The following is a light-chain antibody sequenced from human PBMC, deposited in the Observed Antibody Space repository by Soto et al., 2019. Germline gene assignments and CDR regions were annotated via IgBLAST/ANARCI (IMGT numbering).Light chain of an antibody. J-gene: IGLJ2*01. V-gene: IGLV1-40*01. CDR1: SSNIGAGYD. Sequence: QSVLTQPPSVSGAPGQRVTISCTGSSSNIGAGYDVHWYQQLPGTAPKLLIYVNSNRPSWVPDRFSGSKSGTSASLAITGLQAEDEADYYCQSYDSSLSGYVVFGGGTKLTVL. CDR3: QSYDSSLSGYVV. CDR2: VNS.